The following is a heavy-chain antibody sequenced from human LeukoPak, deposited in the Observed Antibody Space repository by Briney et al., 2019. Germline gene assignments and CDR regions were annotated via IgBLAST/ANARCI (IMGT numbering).Heavy chain of an antibody. CDR3: AKKHDGGVSEPPDY. D-gene: IGHD2-8*02. J-gene: IGHJ4*02. CDR1: GFTFSIYG. Sequence: GGSLRLSCAASGFTFSIYGMHWVRQAPGKGLEWVAVISYDGSNKYYADSVKGRFTISRDNSKNTLYLQMNSLRAEDTAVYYCAKKHDGGVSEPPDYWGQGTLVTVSS. V-gene: IGHV3-30*18. CDR2: ISYDGSNK.